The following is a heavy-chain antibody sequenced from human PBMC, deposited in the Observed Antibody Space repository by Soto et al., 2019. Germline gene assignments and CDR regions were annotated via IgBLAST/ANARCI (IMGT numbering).Heavy chain of an antibody. J-gene: IGHJ6*02. CDR1: GFTFSSYG. CDR2: IWYDGSNK. CDR3: ARDLDSSSWYEYYYYGMDV. V-gene: IGHV3-33*01. Sequence: GGSLRLSCAASGFTFSSYGMHWVRQAPGKGLEWVAVIWYDGSNKYYADSVKGRFTISRDNSKNTLYLQMNSLRAEDTAVYYCARDLDSSSWYEYYYYGMDVWGQGTTVTVSS. D-gene: IGHD6-13*01.